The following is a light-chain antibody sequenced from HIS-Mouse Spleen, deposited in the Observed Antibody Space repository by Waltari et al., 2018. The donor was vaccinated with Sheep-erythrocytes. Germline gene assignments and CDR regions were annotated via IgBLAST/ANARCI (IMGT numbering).Light chain of an antibody. J-gene: IGLJ3*02. CDR1: RSGVGSYNL. Sequence: QSALTQPASVSGSPGQSITISCTGTRSGVGSYNLVSWYQQHPGKAPKLMIYEGSKRPSGVSNRFSGSKSGNTASLTISGLQAEDEADYYCCSYAGSSTPWVFGGGTKLTVL. V-gene: IGLV2-23*01. CDR3: CSYAGSSTPWV. CDR2: EGS.